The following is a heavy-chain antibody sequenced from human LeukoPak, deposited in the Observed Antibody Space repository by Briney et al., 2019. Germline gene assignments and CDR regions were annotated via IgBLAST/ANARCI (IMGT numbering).Heavy chain of an antibody. Sequence: ASVKVSCKISGYTXTAYYVHGVRQAPGQGLEWMGWIDPDGGGTNYAQKFQGRVTMTRDTSISTAYMELNSLTSDDTAVYYCARLGYGSPAKWGQGTLVTVSS. CDR3: ARLGYGSPAK. CDR2: IDPDGGGT. CDR1: GYTXTAYY. J-gene: IGHJ4*02. V-gene: IGHV1-2*02. D-gene: IGHD6-19*01.